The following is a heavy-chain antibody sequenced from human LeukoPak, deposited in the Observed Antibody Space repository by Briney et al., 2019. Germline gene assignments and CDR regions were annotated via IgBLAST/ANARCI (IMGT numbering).Heavy chain of an antibody. V-gene: IGHV4-30-4*08. CDR2: IYYSGST. CDR3: ARYSSGTSFSFDF. J-gene: IGHJ4*02. Sequence: SETLSLTCTVSGGSIISGDYYWNWIRQPPGKGLEWIGYIYYSGSTYYNPSLKSRVTISVDTSKNQFSLKLSSVTAADTALYYCARYSSGTSFSFDFWGQGSLVTVSS. D-gene: IGHD3-10*01. CDR1: GGSIISGDYY.